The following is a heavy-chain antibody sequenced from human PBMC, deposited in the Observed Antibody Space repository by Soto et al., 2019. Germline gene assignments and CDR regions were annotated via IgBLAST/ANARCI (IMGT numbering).Heavy chain of an antibody. V-gene: IGHV1-18*04. D-gene: IGHD3-22*01. Sequence: GASVKVSCKASGYTFTSYGISWVRQAPGQGLEWMGWISAYNGNTNYAQKLQGRVTMTTDTSTSTAYMELRSLRSDDTAVYYCARETDDSSGYYYYGMDVWGQGTTVTVSS. CDR3: ARETDDSSGYYYYGMDV. CDR1: GYTFTSYG. CDR2: ISAYNGNT. J-gene: IGHJ6*02.